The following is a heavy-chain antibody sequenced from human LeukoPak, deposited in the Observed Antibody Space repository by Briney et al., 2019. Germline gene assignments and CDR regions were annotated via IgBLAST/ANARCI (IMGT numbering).Heavy chain of an antibody. CDR3: ARARGYCSGASCQNWFDP. Sequence: GGSLRLSCAASGFTFSSYAMSWVRQAPGKGLEWVSAISGSGGSTYYADSVKGRFTISRDNSKNTLYLQMNSLRAEDTALYYCARARGYCSGASCQNWFDPWGQGTLVTVSS. D-gene: IGHD2-15*01. CDR1: GFTFSSYA. V-gene: IGHV3-23*01. CDR2: ISGSGGST. J-gene: IGHJ5*02.